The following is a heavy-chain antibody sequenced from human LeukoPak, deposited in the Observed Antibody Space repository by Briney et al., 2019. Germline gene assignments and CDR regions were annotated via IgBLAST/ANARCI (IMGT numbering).Heavy chain of an antibody. J-gene: IGHJ4*02. CDR3: ARANLDYYDSSGYYS. Sequence: RASETLSLTCTVSGVSISSGGYYWSWIRQHPGKGLEWIGYIYYSGSTYYNPSLKSRVTISVDTSKNQFSLKLSSVTAADTAVYYCARANLDYYDSSGYYSWGQGTLVTVSS. CDR2: IYYSGST. V-gene: IGHV4-31*03. CDR1: GVSISSGGYY. D-gene: IGHD3-22*01.